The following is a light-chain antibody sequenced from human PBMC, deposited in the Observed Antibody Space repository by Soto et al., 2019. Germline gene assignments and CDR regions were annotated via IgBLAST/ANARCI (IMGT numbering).Light chain of an antibody. J-gene: IGKJ3*01. CDR2: GAS. V-gene: IGKV3-20*01. Sequence: EIVLTQSPGTLSLSPGERATLSCRASQSVSRNSLAWYQQQPGQAPRLLIYGASSRATDIPDRFRGSASGTDFTLIVRRLEPEDFAVYFCQQYGTSPPTFGPGTKVDI. CDR1: QSVSRNS. CDR3: QQYGTSPPT.